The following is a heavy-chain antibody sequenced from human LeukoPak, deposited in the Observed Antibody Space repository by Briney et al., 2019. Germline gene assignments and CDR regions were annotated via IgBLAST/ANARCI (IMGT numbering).Heavy chain of an antibody. CDR2: IYYSGST. CDR3: ARVVVGAPLHWYFDL. Sequence: PSETLSLTCTVSGGSISSYYWSWIRQPPGKGLEWMGYIYYSGSTNYNPSLKSRVTISVDTSKNQFSLKLSSVTAADTAVYYCARVVVGAPLHWYFDLWGRGTLVTVSS. J-gene: IGHJ2*01. D-gene: IGHD1-26*01. CDR1: GGSISSYY. V-gene: IGHV4-59*01.